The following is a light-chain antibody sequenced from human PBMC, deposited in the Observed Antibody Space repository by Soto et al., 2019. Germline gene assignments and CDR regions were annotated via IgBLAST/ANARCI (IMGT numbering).Light chain of an antibody. CDR1: QSISSY. V-gene: IGKV1-39*01. CDR3: QQRYTAAVR. Sequence: TINCRASQSISSYLNWYQQKPGKAPKLLIYAASSLQSGVPARFSGRGTAADSTFLISRPSDQAFAPPYCQQRYTAAVRFGGGTKVDIK. J-gene: IGKJ4*01. CDR2: AAS.